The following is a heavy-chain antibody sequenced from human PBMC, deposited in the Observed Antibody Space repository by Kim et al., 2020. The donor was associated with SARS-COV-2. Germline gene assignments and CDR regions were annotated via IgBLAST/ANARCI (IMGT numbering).Heavy chain of an antibody. CDR1: GYTFTNNH. J-gene: IGHJ4*02. CDR3: ARDFAGSWTIDY. D-gene: IGHD2-15*01. Sequence: ASVKVSCKASGYTFTNNHMHWVRQAPGQGLEWMGIINPSGGTTAYEQKIQGRVTMTRDTSTTTDYMELSSLTSEDTAVYYCARDFAGSWTIDYWGQGTLVTVSS. CDR2: INPSGGTT. V-gene: IGHV1-46*01.